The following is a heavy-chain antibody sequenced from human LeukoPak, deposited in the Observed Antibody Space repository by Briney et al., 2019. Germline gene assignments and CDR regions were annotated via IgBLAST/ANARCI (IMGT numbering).Heavy chain of an antibody. CDR3: ARGPNKSDGGNSGSAWFDP. CDR2: MNPNSGNT. Sequence: GASVKVSCKASGYTFTTYDINWVRQATGQGLEWMGWMNPNSGNTGYAQKFQGRVTMTRNTSISTAYMELRSLRSEDTAVYYCARGPNKSDGGNSGSAWFDPWGQGTPVTVSS. J-gene: IGHJ5*02. CDR1: GYTFTTYD. D-gene: IGHD4-23*01. V-gene: IGHV1-8*01.